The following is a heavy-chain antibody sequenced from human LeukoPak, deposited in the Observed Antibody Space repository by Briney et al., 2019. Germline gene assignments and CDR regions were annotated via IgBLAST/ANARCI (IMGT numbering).Heavy chain of an antibody. J-gene: IGHJ4*02. CDR2: IYTSGST. CDR1: GGSISSYY. V-gene: IGHV4-4*07. CDR3: ARDRHYDILTGYYGYFDY. D-gene: IGHD3-9*01. Sequence: KSSETLSLTCTVSGGSISSYYWSWIRQPAGKGLEWIGRIYTSGSTNYNPSLKSRVTMSVDTSKNRFSLKLSSVTAADTAVYYCARDRHYDILTGYYGYFDYWGQGTLVTVSS.